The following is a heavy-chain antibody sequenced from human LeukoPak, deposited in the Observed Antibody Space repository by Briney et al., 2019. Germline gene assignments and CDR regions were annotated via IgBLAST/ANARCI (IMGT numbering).Heavy chain of an antibody. CDR1: GFTFDDYG. D-gene: IGHD6-19*01. J-gene: IGHJ4*02. CDR3: VRAGILGAVAGRLDY. CDR2: IDWNGGST. V-gene: IGHV3-20*04. Sequence: GGSLRLSCAASGFTFDDYGMSWVRQAPGKGLEWVSGIDWNGGSTGYADSVKGRFIISRDNAKNSLYLQMNSLRAEDTALYYCVRAGILGAVAGRLDYWGQGTLVTVSS.